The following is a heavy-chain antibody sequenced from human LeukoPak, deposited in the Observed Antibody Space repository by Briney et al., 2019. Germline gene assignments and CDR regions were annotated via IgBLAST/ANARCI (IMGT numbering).Heavy chain of an antibody. CDR3: AKDMRGWLQLLRPYFDY. D-gene: IGHD5-24*01. V-gene: IGHV3-30*02. CDR1: GFTFSSYA. CDR2: LLHDGGNK. J-gene: IGHJ4*02. Sequence: GGSLRLSCAASGFTFSSYAMHWVRQAPGKGLEWVATLLHDGGNKLYADSVKGRFTISRDNSKNTLYLQMNSLRAEDTAVYYCAKDMRGWLQLLRPYFDYWGQGTLVTVSS.